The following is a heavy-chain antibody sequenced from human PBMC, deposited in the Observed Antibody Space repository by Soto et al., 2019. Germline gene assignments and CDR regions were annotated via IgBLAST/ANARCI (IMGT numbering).Heavy chain of an antibody. D-gene: IGHD6-6*01. CDR3: ARDLGIAARRSYYYGMDV. Sequence: ASVKVSCKASGGTFSSYAISWVRQAPGQGLEWMGGIIPIFGTANYAQKFQGRVTITADESTSTAYMELSSLRSEDTAVYYCARDLGIAARRSYYYGMDVWGQGTTVTVSS. CDR1: GGTFSSYA. V-gene: IGHV1-69*13. CDR2: IIPIFGTA. J-gene: IGHJ6*02.